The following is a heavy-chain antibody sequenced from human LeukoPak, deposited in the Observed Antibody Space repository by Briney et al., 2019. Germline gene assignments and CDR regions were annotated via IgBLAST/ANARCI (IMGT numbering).Heavy chain of an antibody. Sequence: SETLSLTCAVYGGSFSGYYWSWIRQPPGKGLEWIGYFYDSGSPNYNPSLKSRVTISVDTSKSQFSLKLSSVTAADTAVYYCARGGAVAGDFDYWGQGTLVTVSS. CDR1: GGSFSGYY. J-gene: IGHJ4*02. CDR2: FYDSGSP. D-gene: IGHD6-19*01. CDR3: ARGGAVAGDFDY. V-gene: IGHV4-59*01.